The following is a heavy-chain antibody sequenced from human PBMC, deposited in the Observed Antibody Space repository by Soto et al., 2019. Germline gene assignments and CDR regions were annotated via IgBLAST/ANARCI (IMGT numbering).Heavy chain of an antibody. CDR3: AKDMGRATYSSSSYPRYYFDY. CDR1: GFTFSNYA. V-gene: IGHV3-23*01. D-gene: IGHD6-6*01. Sequence: GGSLRLSCAGSGFTFSNYAMTWVRQAPGKWPEWVSIISGSGASTAYAASVKGRFSISRDNSQNTVFLDMNSLRAEDTAVYYCAKDMGRATYSSSSYPRYYFDYWGQGXLVTVYS. CDR2: ISGSGAST. J-gene: IGHJ4*02.